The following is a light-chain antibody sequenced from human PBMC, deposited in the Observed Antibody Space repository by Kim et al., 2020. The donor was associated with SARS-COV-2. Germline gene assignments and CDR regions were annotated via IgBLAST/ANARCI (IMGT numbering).Light chain of an antibody. CDR3: QQYNTYSWT. CDR2: DAS. V-gene: IGKV1-5*01. CDR1: QSISTW. Sequence: APVGDRVTITCRASQSISTWLAWYQQKPGKAPNLLIYDASSLKSGVPSRFSGSGSGTEFTLTISSLQPDDFATYYCQQYNTYSWTFGQGTKVDIK. J-gene: IGKJ1*01.